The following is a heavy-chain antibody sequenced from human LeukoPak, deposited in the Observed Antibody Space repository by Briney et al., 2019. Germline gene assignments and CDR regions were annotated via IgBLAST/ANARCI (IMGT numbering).Heavy chain of an antibody. CDR3: AKDGGLWVSAHWGDS. J-gene: IGHJ4*02. Sequence: GGSLRLSCAASGFTFSSYTMSWVRQAPGKGLEWVSTITTSDGNPYYADSVTGRFTVSRDNSKNTLFLQMNSLRAEDPAVYYCAKDGGLWVSAHWGDSWGRGTLVTVSS. D-gene: IGHD7-27*01. CDR1: GFTFSSYT. V-gene: IGHV3-23*01. CDR2: ITTSDGNP.